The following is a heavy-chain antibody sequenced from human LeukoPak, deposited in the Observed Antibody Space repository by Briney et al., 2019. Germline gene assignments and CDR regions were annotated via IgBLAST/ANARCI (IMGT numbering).Heavy chain of an antibody. CDR3: ARDRWDIVVVPAAREIDY. J-gene: IGHJ4*02. Sequence: GGSLRLSCAASGFTFSSYRMNWVRQAPGKGLEWVSSISSSSSYIYYADSVKGRFTISRDNAKNSLYLQINSLRAGDTAVYFCARDRWDIVVVPAAREIDYWGQGTLVTVSS. V-gene: IGHV3-21*01. CDR1: GFTFSSYR. D-gene: IGHD2-2*01. CDR2: ISSSSSYI.